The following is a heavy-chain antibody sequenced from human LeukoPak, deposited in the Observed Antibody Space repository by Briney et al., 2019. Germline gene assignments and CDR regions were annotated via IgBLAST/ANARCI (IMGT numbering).Heavy chain of an antibody. J-gene: IGHJ4*02. CDR2: INSDGSST. CDR1: GFTFSSYW. V-gene: IGHV3-74*01. CDR3: ARDSGHVDTAMAHDY. D-gene: IGHD5-18*01. Sequence: GGSLRLSCAASGFTFSSYWMHWVRQAPGKGLVWVSRINSDGSSTSYADSVKGRFTISRDNAKNTLYLQMNSLRAEDTAVYYCARDSGHVDTAMAHDYWGQGTLVTVSS.